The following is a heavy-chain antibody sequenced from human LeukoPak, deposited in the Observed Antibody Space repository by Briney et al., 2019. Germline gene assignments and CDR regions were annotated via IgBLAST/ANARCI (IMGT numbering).Heavy chain of an antibody. J-gene: IGHJ4*02. D-gene: IGHD4-11*01. CDR1: SSY. CDR3: ARAGGESNYGFDY. V-gene: IGHV4-39*01. CDR2: IYYRGST. Sequence: SSYWGWIRQPPGKGLEWIGTIYYRGSTYYNPSLKSRVTISVDTSKKQFSLKLSSVTAADTAVYYCARAGGESNYGFDYWGQGTLVTVSS.